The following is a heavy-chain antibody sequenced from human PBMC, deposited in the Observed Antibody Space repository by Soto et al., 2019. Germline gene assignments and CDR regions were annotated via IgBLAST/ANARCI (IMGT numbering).Heavy chain of an antibody. Sequence: GESLKISCKGSGYSFTSYLIGWVRQMPGKGLEWMGIISPGDSDTRYSPSFQGQVTISADKSISTPYLQWSSLKASDPAMYYCARVRTNDYYYYCYGMDVWGQGTTVTVAS. D-gene: IGHD3-3*01. CDR1: GYSFTSYL. J-gene: IGHJ6*02. V-gene: IGHV5-51*01. CDR2: ISPGDSDT. CDR3: ARVRTNDYYYYCYGMDV.